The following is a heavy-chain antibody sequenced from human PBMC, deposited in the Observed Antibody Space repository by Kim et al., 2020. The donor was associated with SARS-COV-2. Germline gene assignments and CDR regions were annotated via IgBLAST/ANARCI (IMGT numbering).Heavy chain of an antibody. V-gene: IGHV3-48*03. CDR2: I. CDR3: ASIYYYGMDV. Sequence: IYYADSVKGRFTISRDNAKNSLYLQMNSLRAEDTAVYYCASIYYYGMDVWGQGTTVTVSS. J-gene: IGHJ6*02.